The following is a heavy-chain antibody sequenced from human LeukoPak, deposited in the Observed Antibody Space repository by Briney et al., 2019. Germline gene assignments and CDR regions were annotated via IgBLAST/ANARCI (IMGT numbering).Heavy chain of an antibody. V-gene: IGHV3-48*01. J-gene: IGHJ3*02. CDR3: ARVLVGTTFAFDI. CDR1: GFTFSNYS. Sequence: GGSLRLSCAASGFTFSNYSINWVRQAPGKGLEWVSFFMSSTSTPYYADSVKGRFTISRDKAKHSVYLQMNSLRAEDTAVYYCARVLVGTTFAFDIWGQGTMVTVSS. D-gene: IGHD1-26*01. CDR2: FMSSTSTP.